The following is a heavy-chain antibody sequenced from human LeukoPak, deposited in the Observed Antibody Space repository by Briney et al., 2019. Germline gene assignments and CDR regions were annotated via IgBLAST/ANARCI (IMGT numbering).Heavy chain of an antibody. J-gene: IGHJ4*02. CDR1: GYTVTSYY. Sequence: ASVKVSCKASGYTVTSYYMHWVRQAPGQGLEWMGILNPSGGSSSYAQKFQGRATLTRATSTSTVYMELSSLRAEDTAVYYCVKGDRVVGPFLMITFGGAKYYFDYWGQGTLVTVSS. D-gene: IGHD3-16*01. V-gene: IGHV1-46*01. CDR3: VKGDRVVGPFLMITFGGAKYYFDY. CDR2: LNPSGGSS.